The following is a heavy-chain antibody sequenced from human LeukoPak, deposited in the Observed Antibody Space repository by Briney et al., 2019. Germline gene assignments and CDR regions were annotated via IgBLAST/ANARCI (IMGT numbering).Heavy chain of an antibody. J-gene: IGHJ4*02. V-gene: IGHV3-30*02. CDR1: GFTFSSYG. D-gene: IGHD1-26*01. CDR3: AKCIMGAHNSKKFDY. CDR2: IRYDGSNK. Sequence: GSLRLSCAASGFTFSSYGMHWVRQAPGKGLEWVAFIRYDGSNKYYADSVKGRFTISRDNSKNTLYLQMNSLRAEDTAVYYCAKCIMGAHNSKKFDYWGQGTLVTVSS.